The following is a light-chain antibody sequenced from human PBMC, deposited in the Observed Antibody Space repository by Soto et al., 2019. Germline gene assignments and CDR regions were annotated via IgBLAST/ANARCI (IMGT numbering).Light chain of an antibody. CDR1: QSVSSSY. CDR2: GAS. J-gene: IGKJ4*01. V-gene: IGKV3D-20*02. Sequence: EIVLTQSPGTLSLSPGERATLSCRASQSVSSSYLAWYQQKPGQAPRLLIYGASSRATGIPDRFSGSGSGTDFTLTISRLEPEDFAVYYCQQRSNWPLPFGGGTKVDIK. CDR3: QQRSNWPLP.